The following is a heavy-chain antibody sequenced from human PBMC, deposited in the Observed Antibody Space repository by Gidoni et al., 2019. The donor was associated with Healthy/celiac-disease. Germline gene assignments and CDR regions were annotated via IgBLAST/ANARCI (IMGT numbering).Heavy chain of an antibody. V-gene: IGHV4-39*01. CDR3: ARTIYGDYDDGDAFDI. CDR1: GASISSSSYY. CDR2: IYYSGST. D-gene: IGHD4-17*01. Sequence: QLQLQESGPGLVKPSETLSLTCTVSGASISSSSYYWGWIRQPPGKGLEWIGSIYYSGSTYSNPSLKSRVTISVDTSKNQFSLKLSSVTAADTAVYYCARTIYGDYDDGDAFDIWGQGTMVTVSS. J-gene: IGHJ3*02.